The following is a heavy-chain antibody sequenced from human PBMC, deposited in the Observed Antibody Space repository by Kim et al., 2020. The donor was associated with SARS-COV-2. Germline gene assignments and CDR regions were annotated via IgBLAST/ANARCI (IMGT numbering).Heavy chain of an antibody. V-gene: IGHV4-34*01. D-gene: IGHD3-10*01. J-gene: IGHJ4*02. Sequence: SETLSLTCAVYGGSFSGYYWSWIRQPPGKGLEWIGEINHSGSTNYNPSLKSRVTISVDTSKNQFSLKLSSVTAADTAVYYCARGKWYYGSGSYYQPSLDRPHYFDYWGQGTLVTVSS. CDR3: ARGKWYYGSGSYYQPSLDRPHYFDY. CDR1: GGSFSGYY. CDR2: INHSGST.